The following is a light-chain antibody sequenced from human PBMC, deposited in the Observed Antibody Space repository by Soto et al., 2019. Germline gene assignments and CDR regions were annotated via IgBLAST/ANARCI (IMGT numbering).Light chain of an antibody. CDR3: QHYNNCPLT. J-gene: IGKJ4*01. CDR2: ATP. Sequence: VVMTQSPSTLSLSPGERASLSCRAGQGVSSDVAFYQQTPGQTPSLLIYATPTRATGIPARFSGSWSGTEFTPTISSLQSEDLAVYYCQHYNNCPLTFGGGTKVDIK. V-gene: IGKV3-15*01. CDR1: QGVSSD.